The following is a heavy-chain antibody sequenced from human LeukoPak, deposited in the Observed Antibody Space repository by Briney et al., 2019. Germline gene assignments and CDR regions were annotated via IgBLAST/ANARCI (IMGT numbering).Heavy chain of an antibody. CDR3: AREGPHYYGSIGAFDI. CDR1: GYTFTSYA. CDR2: INAGNGNT. Sequence: ASVNVSCKASGYTFTSYAMHWVRQAPGQRLEWMGWINAGNGNTKYSQKFQGRVTITRDTSASTAYMELSSLRSEDTAVYYCAREGPHYYGSIGAFDIWGQGTMVTVSS. D-gene: IGHD3-10*01. J-gene: IGHJ3*02. V-gene: IGHV1-3*01.